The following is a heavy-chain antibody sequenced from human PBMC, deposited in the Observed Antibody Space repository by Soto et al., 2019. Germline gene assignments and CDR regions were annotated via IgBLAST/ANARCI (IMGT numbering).Heavy chain of an antibody. V-gene: IGHV3-48*01. D-gene: IGHD6-13*01. CDR3: ARDSPSQPPYSSSWYPRSKRYYYGMDV. Sequence: PGGSLRLSCAASGFTFSSYSMNWVRPAPGKGLEWVSYISSSSSTIYYADSVKGRFTISRDNAKNSLYLQMNSLRAEDTAVYYCARDSPSQPPYSSSWYPRSKRYYYGMDVWGQGTTVTVSS. CDR2: ISSSSSTI. CDR1: GFTFSSYS. J-gene: IGHJ6*02.